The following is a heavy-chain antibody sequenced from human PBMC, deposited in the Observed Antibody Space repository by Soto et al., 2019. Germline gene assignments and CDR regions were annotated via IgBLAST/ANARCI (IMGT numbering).Heavy chain of an antibody. V-gene: IGHV4-59*01. CDR1: GGSISSYY. J-gene: IGHJ4*02. D-gene: IGHD3-22*01. Sequence: SEALSLTCTLSGGSISSYYWSWIRQPPGKGLERIGYIYYSGSTNYNPSIKSGVTISVDTSKNQFSLKLSSVTAADAAVFYCARVEWCYDSSGYYLYYFDYWGQGNLVNVS. CDR3: ARVEWCYDSSGYYLYYFDY. CDR2: IYYSGST.